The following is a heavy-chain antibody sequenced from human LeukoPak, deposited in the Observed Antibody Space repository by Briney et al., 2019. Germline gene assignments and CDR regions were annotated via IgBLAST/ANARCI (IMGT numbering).Heavy chain of an antibody. Sequence: GASVKVSFKASGYTFTIYAMHWVRQAPGQRLEWMGWINAGNGNTKYSQKFQGRVTITRDTSASTAYMELSSLRSEDTAVYYCASAAAGTGEYFQHWGQGTLVTVSS. V-gene: IGHV1-3*01. CDR2: INAGNGNT. CDR1: GYTFTIYA. D-gene: IGHD6-13*01. J-gene: IGHJ1*01. CDR3: ASAAAGTGEYFQH.